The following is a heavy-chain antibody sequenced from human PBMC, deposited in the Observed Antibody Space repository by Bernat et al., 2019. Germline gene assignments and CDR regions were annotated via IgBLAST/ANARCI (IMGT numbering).Heavy chain of an antibody. V-gene: IGHV3-33*01. CDR3: ASNYYGSGRNGMDV. J-gene: IGHJ6*04. D-gene: IGHD3-10*01. CDR1: GFTFSSYG. Sequence: QVQLVESGGGVVQPGRSLRLSCAASGFTFSSYGMHWVRQAPGKGLEWVAVIWYDGSNKYYADSVKGRFTISRDNSKNTLYLQMNSLRAEDTAVYYCASNYYGSGRNGMDVWGEGTKVTVSS. CDR2: IWYDGSNK.